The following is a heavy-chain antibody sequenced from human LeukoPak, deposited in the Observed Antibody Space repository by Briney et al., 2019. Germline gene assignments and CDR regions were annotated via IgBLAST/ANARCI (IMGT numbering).Heavy chain of an antibody. CDR1: VYACTFCY. J-gene: IGHJ4*02. D-gene: IGHD3-10*01. V-gene: IGHV1-2*02. Sequence: ASVKVSFKASVYACTFCYMHWVRQGPGQGLGWVWLINPNSGGTNYAQKFQGRVTMTRGTSISTAYMELSRLRSDDTAVYYCARSDTTMVRGVITPLGYWGQGTLVTVSS. CDR2: INPNSGGT. CDR3: ARSDTTMVRGVITPLGY.